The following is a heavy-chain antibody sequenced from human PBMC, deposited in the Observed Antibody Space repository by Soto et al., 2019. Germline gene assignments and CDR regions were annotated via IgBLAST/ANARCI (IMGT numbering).Heavy chain of an antibody. CDR3: ARVTVIKKVIIGLFDY. D-gene: IGHD3-3*01. Sequence: PSETLSLTCTVSGGSIRSYCWTWIRQPPGEGLEWIGCICNSGTTNYNPSLKSRVTISIDTSKNQFSLKLSSVTAADTAVYYCARVTVIKKVIIGLFDYWGQGTLVTVSS. CDR2: ICNSGTT. V-gene: IGHV4-59*01. J-gene: IGHJ4*02. CDR1: GGSIRSYC.